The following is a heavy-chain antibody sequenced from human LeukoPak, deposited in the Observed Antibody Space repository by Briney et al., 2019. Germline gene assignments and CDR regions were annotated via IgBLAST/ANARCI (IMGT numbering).Heavy chain of an antibody. V-gene: IGHV3-74*01. D-gene: IGHD4-17*01. Sequence: GGSLRLSCAASGFTFSSYWMHWVRQAPGKGLVWVSRINTDGSSTSYADSVKGRFTISRDNSKNTLYLQMNSLRAEDTAVYYCATKDDYGEESSEYWGQGTLVTVSS. CDR2: INTDGSST. CDR3: ATKDDYGEESSEY. CDR1: GFTFSSYW. J-gene: IGHJ4*02.